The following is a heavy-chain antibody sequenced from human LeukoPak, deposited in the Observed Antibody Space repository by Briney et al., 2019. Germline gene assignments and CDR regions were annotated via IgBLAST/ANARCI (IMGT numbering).Heavy chain of an antibody. J-gene: IGHJ1*01. CDR1: GFTFSSYG. CDR2: ISYDGRHK. Sequence: GGSLRLSCAASGFTFSSYGMHWVRQAPGKGLEWVAVISYDGRHKYYADSVKGRFTISRDNSRNTLYLQVNSLRAEDTAVYYCARTADYYDSSGYYAEYFQHWGQGILVAVSS. V-gene: IGHV3-30*04. CDR3: ARTADYYDSSGYYAEYFQH. D-gene: IGHD3-22*01.